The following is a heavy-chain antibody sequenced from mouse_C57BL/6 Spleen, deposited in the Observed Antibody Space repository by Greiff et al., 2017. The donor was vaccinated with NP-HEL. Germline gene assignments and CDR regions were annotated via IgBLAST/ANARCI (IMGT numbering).Heavy chain of an antibody. J-gene: IGHJ3*01. V-gene: IGHV7-3*01. D-gene: IGHD2-2*01. CDR2: IRNKANGYTT. CDR3: ARLEVRGFAY. CDR1: GFTFTDYY. Sequence: EVQLVESGGGLVQPGGSLSLSCAASGFTFTDYYMSWVRQPPGKALEWLGFIRNKANGYTTEYSASVKGRFTISRDSSQSILYLQMNALRAEDSATYYCARLEVRGFAYGGQGTLVTVSA.